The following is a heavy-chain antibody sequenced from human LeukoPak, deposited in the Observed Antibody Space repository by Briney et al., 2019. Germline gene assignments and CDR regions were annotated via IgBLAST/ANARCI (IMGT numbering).Heavy chain of an antibody. Sequence: GGSLRLSCAASGFTFSYYDMHWVRQATGKGLEWVSAIGTAGDTYYTGSVKGRFTISRENAKNSLYLQMNSLRAGDTAVYYCARVAKERVGGVYYFDYWGQGTLGTVSS. CDR2: IGTAGDT. CDR3: ARVAKERVGGVYYFDY. J-gene: IGHJ4*02. V-gene: IGHV3-13*01. D-gene: IGHD1-1*01. CDR1: GFTFSYYD.